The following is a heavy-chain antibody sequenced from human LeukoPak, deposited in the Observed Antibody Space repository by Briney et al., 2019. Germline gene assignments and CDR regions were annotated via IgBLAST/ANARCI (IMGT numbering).Heavy chain of an antibody. CDR2: ISAYNGNT. CDR1: GYTFTSYD. V-gene: IGHV1-18*01. CDR3: AXXXRSGIAATSWFDY. D-gene: IGHD6-13*01. Sequence: ASVKVSCKASGYTFTSYDISWVRQAPGQGLEWMGWISAYNGNTNYAQKLQGRVTMTTDTSTSTAYMELRSLRSDDTAVYYCAXXXRSGIAATSWFDYWGQGTLVTVSS. J-gene: IGHJ4*02.